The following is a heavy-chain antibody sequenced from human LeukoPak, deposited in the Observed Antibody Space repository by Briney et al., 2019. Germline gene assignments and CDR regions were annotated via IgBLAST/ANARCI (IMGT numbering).Heavy chain of an antibody. D-gene: IGHD5-18*01. CDR2: IRYDGSNK. CDR1: GFTFSSYG. J-gene: IGHJ3*02. CDR3: AKDLYSYGYRAFDI. Sequence: GGSLRLSCAASGFTFSSYGMHWVRQAPGKGLEWVAFIRYDGSNKYYAVSVKGRFTISRDNSKNTLYLQMNSLRAEDTAVYYCAKDLYSYGYRAFDIWGQGTMVTVSS. V-gene: IGHV3-30*02.